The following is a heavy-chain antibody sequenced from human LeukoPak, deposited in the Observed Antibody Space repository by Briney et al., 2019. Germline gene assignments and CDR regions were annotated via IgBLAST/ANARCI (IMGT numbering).Heavy chain of an antibody. CDR2: ISSSSSTI. D-gene: IGHD4-17*01. CDR3: AKAEDYGDYPNWFDP. V-gene: IGHV3-48*01. CDR1: GFTFSSYH. Sequence: GGSLRLSCVGSGFTFSSYHMNWVRQAPGKGLEWVSYISSSSSTIYYADSVKGRFTISRDNAKNSLYLQTNSLRAEDTAVYYCAKAEDYGDYPNWFDPWGQGTLVTVSS. J-gene: IGHJ5*02.